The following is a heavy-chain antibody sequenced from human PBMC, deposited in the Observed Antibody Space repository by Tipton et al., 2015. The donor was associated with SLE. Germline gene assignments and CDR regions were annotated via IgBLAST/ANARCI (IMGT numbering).Heavy chain of an antibody. CDR3: TRRPGIFGVVSPSSGYFDV. CDR1: GGSIGSTW. J-gene: IGHJ2*01. D-gene: IGHD3-3*01. V-gene: IGHV4-4*02. CDR2: IYPSGST. Sequence: GLVKPSGTLSLTCGVSGGSIGSTWWTWVRQSPGQGLEWIGEIYPSGSTNYNPSLKSRVTISLDKSTREFFLTLTSVTAADTAVYYCTRRPGIFGVVSPSSGYFDVWGRGTLVTVSS.